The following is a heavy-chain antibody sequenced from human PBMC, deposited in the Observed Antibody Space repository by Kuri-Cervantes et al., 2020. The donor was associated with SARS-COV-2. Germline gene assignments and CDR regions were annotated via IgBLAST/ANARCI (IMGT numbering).Heavy chain of an antibody. D-gene: IGHD4-17*01. J-gene: IGHJ4*02. CDR1: GFTFSSYS. V-gene: IGHV3-48*01. CDR2: ISSSSSTI. Sequence: LSLTCAASGFTFSSYSMNWVRQAPGKGLEWVSYISSSSSTIYYADSVKGRFTISRDNAKNSLYLQMNSLRAEDTAVYYCARDAVYGDYDTTHFDYWGQGTLVTVSS. CDR3: ARDAVYGDYDTTHFDY.